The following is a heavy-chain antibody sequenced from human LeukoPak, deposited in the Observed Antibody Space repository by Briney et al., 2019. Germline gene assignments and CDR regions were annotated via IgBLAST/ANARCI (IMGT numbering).Heavy chain of an antibody. J-gene: IGHJ2*01. Sequence: ASVKVSCKASGYTFTGYYMHWVRQAPGQGLEWMGWINPNSGGTNYAQKFQGRVTVTRDTSISTAYMELSRLRSDDTAVYYCASTGYSSGWYSDWYFDLWGRGTLVTVSS. V-gene: IGHV1-2*02. CDR2: INPNSGGT. D-gene: IGHD6-19*01. CDR1: GYTFTGYY. CDR3: ASTGYSSGWYSDWYFDL.